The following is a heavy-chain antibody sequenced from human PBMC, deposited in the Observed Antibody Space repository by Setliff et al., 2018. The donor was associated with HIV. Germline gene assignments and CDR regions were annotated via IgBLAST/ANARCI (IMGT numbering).Heavy chain of an antibody. J-gene: IGHJ3*02. Sequence: ASVKVSCKASGYTFTNYGISWVRQAPGQGPEWLGWISAYNGDTKYAQKFQGRVTMTTDTSTTTAHMEPRSLRSDDTAVYYCARLKGVLVVMLDAFDIWGLGTMVT. D-gene: IGHD2-15*01. CDR3: ARLKGVLVVMLDAFDI. CDR2: ISAYNGDT. CDR1: GYTFTNYG. V-gene: IGHV1-18*01.